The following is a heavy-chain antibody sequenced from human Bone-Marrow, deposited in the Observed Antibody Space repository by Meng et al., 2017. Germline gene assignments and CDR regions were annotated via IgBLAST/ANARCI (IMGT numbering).Heavy chain of an antibody. CDR2: IYWNDDK. V-gene: IGHV2-5*01. D-gene: IGHD6-13*01. CDR3: AHDSYIAAADWFDP. Sequence: KESGPMLVQPTQTLTLPCTFSGFSLSTSGVGVRLIRQPPGKALEWLALIYWNDDKRYSPSLKSRLTITKDTSKNQVVLTMTYMDPVDTATYYCAHDSYIAAADWFDPWGQGTLVTVSS. CDR1: GFSLSTSGVG. J-gene: IGHJ5*02.